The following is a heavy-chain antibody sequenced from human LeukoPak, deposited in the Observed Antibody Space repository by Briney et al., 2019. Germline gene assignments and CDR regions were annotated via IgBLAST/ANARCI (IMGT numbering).Heavy chain of an antibody. Sequence: NSSETLSLTCTVSGASISSGSYYWSWIRQPTGKGLEWIGRIYTSGSTNYIPSLKSRVTMSVDTSKNQFSLKLSSVTAADTAVYYCARDRRYCSSTSCGKHDYYYYYYMDVWGKGTTVTISS. CDR3: ARDRRYCSSTSCGKHDYYYYYYMDV. D-gene: IGHD2-2*01. V-gene: IGHV4-61*02. J-gene: IGHJ6*03. CDR2: IYTSGST. CDR1: GASISSGSYY.